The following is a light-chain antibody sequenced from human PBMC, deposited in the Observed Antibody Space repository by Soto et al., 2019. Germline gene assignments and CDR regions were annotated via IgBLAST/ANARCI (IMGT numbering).Light chain of an antibody. CDR2: NAS. V-gene: IGKV1-39*01. Sequence: DIQLTQYPSSLSASVGDTVTITCRASQTISTYLLWYHQKPGRAPNLLIYNASTLHSGVPSKFSGSGSGTDFTLTISGLQPEDFSTYHCQQTYSDISFGGGTKVEMK. CDR1: QTISTY. CDR3: QQTYSDIS. J-gene: IGKJ4*01.